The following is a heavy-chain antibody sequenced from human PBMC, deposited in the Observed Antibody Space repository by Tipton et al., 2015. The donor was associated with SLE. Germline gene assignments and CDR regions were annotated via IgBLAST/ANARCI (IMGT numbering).Heavy chain of an antibody. V-gene: IGHV4-39*07. D-gene: IGHD3-22*01. J-gene: IGHJ3*02. CDR2: TYHSGTT. CDR3: ARVDYYDSSGYYSDDAFDI. CDR1: DGSISSSNYY. Sequence: TLSLTCTVSDGSISSSNYYWGWIRQSPGKGLEWIGSTYHSGTTYYNPSLKSRVTISVDTSKNQFSLKLRSVTAADTAVYYCARVDYYDSSGYYSDDAFDIWGQGTMVTVSS.